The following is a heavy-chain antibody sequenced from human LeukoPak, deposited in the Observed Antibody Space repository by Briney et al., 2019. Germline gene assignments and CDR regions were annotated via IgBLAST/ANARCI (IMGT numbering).Heavy chain of an antibody. CDR1: GGTFSSYA. V-gene: IGHV1-69*06. CDR2: IIPIFGTA. D-gene: IGHD6-19*01. CDR3: ARVDSSGWYGAFDI. Sequence: SVKVSCKASGGTFSSYAISWVRQAPGQGLEWMGGIIPIFGTANYAQKFQGRVTITADKSTSTVCMELSSLRSEDTAVYYCARVDSSGWYGAFDIWGQGTMVTVSS. J-gene: IGHJ3*02.